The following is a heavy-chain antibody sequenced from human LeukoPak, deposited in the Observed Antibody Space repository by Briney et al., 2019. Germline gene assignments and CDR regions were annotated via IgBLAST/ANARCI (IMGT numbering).Heavy chain of an antibody. Sequence: GGSLRLSCAASGFTFSSYAMSWVRQTPGKGLEWVSAISGSGGSTYYADSVKGRFTISRDNSKNTLYLQMNSLRAEDTAVYYCAKAGIVVVPAATLGYFDLWGRGTLVTVSS. CDR1: GFTFSSYA. CDR2: ISGSGGST. CDR3: AKAGIVVVPAATLGYFDL. D-gene: IGHD2-2*01. J-gene: IGHJ2*01. V-gene: IGHV3-23*01.